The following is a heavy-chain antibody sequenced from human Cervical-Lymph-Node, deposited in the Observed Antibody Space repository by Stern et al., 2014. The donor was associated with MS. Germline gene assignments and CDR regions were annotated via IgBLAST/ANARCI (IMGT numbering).Heavy chain of an antibody. V-gene: IGHV2-5*02. CDR2: IYWDDQK. CDR1: GVSLSTSGLG. CDR3: AHRTAGPFDY. J-gene: IGHJ4*02. Sequence: QVTLKESGPALVKPTQTLTLTCTFSGVSLSTSGLGVGWIRQPPGEALEWLAYIYWDDQKRYSPSLKSRLTITKDPSKNQVVLTLTNVDPVDTATYYCAHRTAGPFDYWGQGTLVTVSS.